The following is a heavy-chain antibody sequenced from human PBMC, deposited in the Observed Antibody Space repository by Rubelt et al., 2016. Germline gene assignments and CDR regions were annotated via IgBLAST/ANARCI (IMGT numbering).Heavy chain of an antibody. J-gene: IGHJ4*02. CDR3: ARGGYYSTIDY. CDR2: IHYSGST. D-gene: IGHD3-10*01. Sequence: QLQLQESGPGLVKPSETLSLTCTVSGGSISSSSYYWGWIRQPPGKGLEWIAYIHYSGSTKYDPSLKSRVTISVDTSKNHFSLNLRSVTAADTAGYYCARGGYYSTIDYWGQGTLVTVSS. V-gene: IGHV4-61*05. CDR1: GGSISSSSYY.